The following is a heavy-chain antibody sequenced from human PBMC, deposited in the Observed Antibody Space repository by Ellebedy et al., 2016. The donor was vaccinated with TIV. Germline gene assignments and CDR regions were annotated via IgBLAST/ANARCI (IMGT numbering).Heavy chain of an antibody. CDR2: FSDST. Sequence: GESLKISCAASGFTFSSYAMSWVRQAPGKGLEWVSHFSDSTYYADSVKGRFTISRDNSKNTLYLQMNSLRAEDTAIYYCARGRSGTYIHHAFDYWGQGTLVTVSS. CDR1: GFTFSSYA. D-gene: IGHD1-14*01. CDR3: ARGRSGTYIHHAFDY. J-gene: IGHJ4*02. V-gene: IGHV3-23*01.